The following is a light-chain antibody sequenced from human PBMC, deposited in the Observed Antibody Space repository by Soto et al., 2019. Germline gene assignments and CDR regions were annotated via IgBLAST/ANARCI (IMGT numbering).Light chain of an antibody. CDR1: QSVTSSY. V-gene: IGKV3-20*01. CDR3: QQHTTSPPSWT. J-gene: IGKJ1*01. CDR2: GAS. Sequence: ETVLTQSPGTLSLSPGERATLFCRASQSVTSSYLAWYQQKPGQAPRLLIYGASSRATGIPDRFRGIGSGTDLTLTISRLEPEDFAVYYCQQHTTSPPSWTFGQGTKVEIK.